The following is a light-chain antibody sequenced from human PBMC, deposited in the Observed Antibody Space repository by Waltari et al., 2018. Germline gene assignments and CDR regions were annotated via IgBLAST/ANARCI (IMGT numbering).Light chain of an antibody. CDR3: QHYVRLPVA. CDR1: ENVRTA. Sequence: DSVLTPSPGTQPCSRVERATLSCRASENVRTALAWYQQTPGQAPRLLIFGASNRAIGIPDRFSGGGSGTDFSLTISRLEPEDFAAYFCQHYVRLPVAFGQGTKVDIK. J-gene: IGKJ1*01. CDR2: GAS. V-gene: IGKV3-20*01.